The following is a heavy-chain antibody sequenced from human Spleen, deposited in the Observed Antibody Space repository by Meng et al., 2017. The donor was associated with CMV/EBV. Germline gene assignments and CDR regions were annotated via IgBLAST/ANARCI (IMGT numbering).Heavy chain of an antibody. CDR2: IQHDGSDM. J-gene: IGHJ5*02. V-gene: IGHV3-7*01. D-gene: IGHD5-24*01. Sequence: GESLKISCEGSGLIFSSYWMTWVRQAPGKGLQWLAIIQHDGSDMYQVASMRGRFTISRDNARQSLFLQMNNLKDDDTAVYYCVRGPPSYNFCCANWLDPWGQGTLVTVSS. CDR3: VRGPPSYNFCCANWLDP. CDR1: GLIFSSYW.